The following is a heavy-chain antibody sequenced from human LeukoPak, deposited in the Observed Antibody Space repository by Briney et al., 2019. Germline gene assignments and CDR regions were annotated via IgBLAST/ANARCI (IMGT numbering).Heavy chain of an antibody. D-gene: IGHD6-13*01. J-gene: IGHJ5*02. Sequence: SETLSLTCTVSGGSISSSSYYWGWIRQPPGKGLEWIGSIYYSGSTYYNPSLKSRVTISVDTSKNQFSLKLSSVTAADTAVYYCARGRKPAAGKKNWFDPWGQGTLVTVSS. CDR1: GGSISSSSYY. CDR3: ARGRKPAAGKKNWFDP. CDR2: IYYSGST. V-gene: IGHV4-39*01.